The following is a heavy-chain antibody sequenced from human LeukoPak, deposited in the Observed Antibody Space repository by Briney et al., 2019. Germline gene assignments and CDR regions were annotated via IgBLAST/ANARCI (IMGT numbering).Heavy chain of an antibody. D-gene: IGHD3-9*01. CDR1: GGTFSSYA. Sequence: GASVKVSCKASGGTFSSYAISWVRQAPGQGLEWMGGIIPIFGTANYAQKFQGRVTTTADESTSTAYMELSSLRSEDTAVYYCARGYFDWFHRSWGQGTLVTVSS. CDR3: ARGYFDWFHRS. J-gene: IGHJ1*01. V-gene: IGHV1-69*13. CDR2: IIPIFGTA.